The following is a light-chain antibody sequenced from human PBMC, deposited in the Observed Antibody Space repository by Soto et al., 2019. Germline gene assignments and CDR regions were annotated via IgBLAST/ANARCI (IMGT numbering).Light chain of an antibody. CDR2: GAS. V-gene: IGKV3-20*01. CDR3: QQYGSSPRT. CDR1: QSVTSNY. J-gene: IGKJ1*01. Sequence: DILMTQSPAILSVSPGERATVSCRASQSVTSNYLAWYQQKPGQAPRLLIYGASRRATGIPDRFSGSGSGTDFTLTISRLEPEDFAVYYCQQYGSSPRTFGQGTKVDNK.